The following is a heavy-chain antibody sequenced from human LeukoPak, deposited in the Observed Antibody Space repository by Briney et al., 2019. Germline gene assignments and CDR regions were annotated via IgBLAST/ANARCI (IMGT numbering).Heavy chain of an antibody. V-gene: IGHV1-69*05. CDR3: ARDIPYSGSYPAAFDI. D-gene: IGHD1-26*01. J-gene: IGHJ3*02. Sequence: SVKVSCKASGGTFSSYAISWVRQAPGQGLEWMGRIIPIFGTANYAQKCQGRVTITTDESTSTAYMELSSLRAEDTAVYYCARDIPYSGSYPAAFDIWGQGTMVAVSS. CDR2: IIPIFGTA. CDR1: GGTFSSYA.